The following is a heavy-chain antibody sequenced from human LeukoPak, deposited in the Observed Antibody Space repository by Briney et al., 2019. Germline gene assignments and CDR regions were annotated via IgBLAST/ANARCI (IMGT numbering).Heavy chain of an antibody. CDR2: LYYSGST. D-gene: IGHD4-17*01. CDR3: ATRGAYGDYLAK. Sequence: PSETLSLTCTVSGDSISSYYWSWIRQPPGKGLEWIGYLYYSGSTNYNPSLKSRVTISVDTSKNQFSLKLSSVTAADTAVYYCATRGAYGDYLAKWGQGTMVTVSS. J-gene: IGHJ3*01. CDR1: GDSISSYY. V-gene: IGHV4-59*12.